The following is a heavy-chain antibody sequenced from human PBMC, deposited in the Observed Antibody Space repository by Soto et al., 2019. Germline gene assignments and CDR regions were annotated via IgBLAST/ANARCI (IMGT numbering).Heavy chain of an antibody. CDR1: GYTFTKYG. J-gene: IGHJ4*02. CDR2: ISGSSGNA. CDR3: AREMAGLGGEYDY. V-gene: IGHV1-18*01. Sequence: QVQLVQSGAEVKNPGASVKVSCKTSGYTFTKYGVGWVRQAPGQGLEWMGWISGSSGNANYAEKVQGRITLTTDTSTRTAYIERRSLRSDDTAVYYCAREMAGLGGEYDYWGQGTLVSVSS. D-gene: IGHD3-16*01.